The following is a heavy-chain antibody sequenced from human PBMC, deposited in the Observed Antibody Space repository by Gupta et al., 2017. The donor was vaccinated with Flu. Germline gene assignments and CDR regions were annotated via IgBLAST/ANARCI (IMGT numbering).Heavy chain of an antibody. V-gene: IGHV4-34*01. J-gene: IGHJ5*02. CDR2: INHSGST. CDR3: ARGRYQYVSSGYSTHNWFDP. D-gene: IGHD3-22*01. Sequence: WIRQPPGKGLEWIGEINHSGSTNYNPSLKSRVTISVDTSKNQFSLKLSSVTAADTAVYYCARGRYQYVSSGYSTHNWFDPWGQGTLVTVSS.